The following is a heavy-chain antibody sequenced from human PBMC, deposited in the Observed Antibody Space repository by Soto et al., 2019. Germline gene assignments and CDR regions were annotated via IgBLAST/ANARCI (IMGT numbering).Heavy chain of an antibody. D-gene: IGHD3-3*01. V-gene: IGHV3-23*01. J-gene: IGHJ3*02. CDR1: GFTFSSYA. Sequence: GGSLRLSCAASGFTFSSYAMSWVRQAPGKGLEWVSAISGSGGSTYYADSVKGRFTISRDNSKNTLYLQMNSLRAEDTAVYYCAKASGGFLEWYDAFDIWGQGTMVTVS. CDR3: AKASGGFLEWYDAFDI. CDR2: ISGSGGST.